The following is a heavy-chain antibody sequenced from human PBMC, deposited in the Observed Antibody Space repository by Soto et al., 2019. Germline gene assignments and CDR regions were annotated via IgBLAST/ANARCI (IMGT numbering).Heavy chain of an antibody. Sequence: QVQLQQWGAGLLKPSETLSLTCAVYGGSFSGYYWSWIRQPPGKGLEWIGEINHSGSTNYNPSLKSRVTISVDTSKNQFSLKLSSETAADTAVYYCARGPNRFGVVIKYYFDYWGQGTLVTVSS. CDR1: GGSFSGYY. CDR3: ARGPNRFGVVIKYYFDY. D-gene: IGHD3-3*01. V-gene: IGHV4-34*01. J-gene: IGHJ4*02. CDR2: INHSGST.